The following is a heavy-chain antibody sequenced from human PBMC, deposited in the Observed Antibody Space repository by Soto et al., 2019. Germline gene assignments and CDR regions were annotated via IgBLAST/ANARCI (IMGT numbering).Heavy chain of an antibody. CDR3: ARADCSGGSCYFGWGHWFDY. CDR2: INHSGST. V-gene: IGHV4-34*01. J-gene: IGHJ4*02. D-gene: IGHD2-15*01. CDR1: GGSYSGYY. Sequence: SETLSLTCAVYGGSYSGYYWSSIRQPPGKGLEWIGEINHSGSTNYNPSLKSRVTISVDTSKNQFSLKLSSVTAADTAVYYCARADCSGGSCYFGWGHWFDYWGQGTLVNVSS.